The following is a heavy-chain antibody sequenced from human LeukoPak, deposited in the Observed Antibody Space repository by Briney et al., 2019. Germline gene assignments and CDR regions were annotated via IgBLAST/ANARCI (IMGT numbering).Heavy chain of an antibody. J-gene: IGHJ3*02. D-gene: IGHD7-27*01. CDR1: GGSISSYY. CDR2: IYYSGST. CDR3: ASSLNWGKKAGAFDI. Sequence: SETLSLTCTVSGGSISSYYWSWIRQPPGKGLEWIGYIYYSGSTNYNPSLKSRVTISVDTSKNQFSLKLSSVTAADTAVYYCASSLNWGKKAGAFDIWGQGTMVTVSS. V-gene: IGHV4-59*08.